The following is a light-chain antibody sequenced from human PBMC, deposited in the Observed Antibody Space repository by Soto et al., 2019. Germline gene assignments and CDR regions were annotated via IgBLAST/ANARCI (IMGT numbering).Light chain of an antibody. Sequence: QSVLTQPASVSGSPGQSITISCTGTSSDVGGYSYVSWYQLHPGRGPKLLIYEGSKRPSGVSNRFSGSKSGNTASLTISGLQAEDEADYYCCSFAGSSTLVFGGGTKLTVL. CDR1: SSDVGGYSY. CDR3: CSFAGSSTLV. J-gene: IGLJ2*01. V-gene: IGLV2-23*01. CDR2: EGS.